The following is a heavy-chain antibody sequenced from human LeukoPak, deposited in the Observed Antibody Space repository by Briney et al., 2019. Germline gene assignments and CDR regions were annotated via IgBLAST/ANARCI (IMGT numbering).Heavy chain of an antibody. Sequence: GGSLRLSCAASGLTVSSKYMSWVRQAPGKGLEWVSVIYNNGNTHYADSVKGRFTISRDNSKNTLYPQMNSLRVEDTAVYYCARVGGDQVGYWGQGTLVTVSS. J-gene: IGHJ4*02. CDR1: GLTVSSKY. CDR2: IYNNGNT. D-gene: IGHD4-17*01. CDR3: ARVGGDQVGY. V-gene: IGHV3-53*01.